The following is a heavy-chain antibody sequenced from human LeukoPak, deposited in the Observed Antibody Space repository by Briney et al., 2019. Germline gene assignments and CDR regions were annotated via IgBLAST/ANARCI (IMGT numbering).Heavy chain of an antibody. CDR2: IYYSGNS. CDR3: ARIFLGYASGWYFDY. J-gene: IGHJ4*02. Sequence: PSETLSLTCAVSGYSISSTNWWGWIRQPPGKGLEWIGYIYYSGNSDYNPSLKSRVTMSVDTSKNQFSLNLSSVTALDTAVYYCARIFLGYASGWYFDYWGQGTLVTVSS. V-gene: IGHV4-28*06. D-gene: IGHD6-19*01. CDR1: GYSISSTNW.